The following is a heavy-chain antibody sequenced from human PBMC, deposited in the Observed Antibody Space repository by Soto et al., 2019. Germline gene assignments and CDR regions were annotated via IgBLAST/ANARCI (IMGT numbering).Heavy chain of an antibody. CDR2: INHSGST. J-gene: IGHJ5*02. CDR3: ARAKRGYCSSTSCLGGWFDP. V-gene: IGHV4-34*01. Sequence: QVQLQQWGAGLLKPSETLSLTCAVYGGSFSGYYWSWIRQPPGKGLEWIGEINHSGSTNYNPSLKSRVPISVDTSKNQFSLKLSSVTAADTAVYYCARAKRGYCSSTSCLGGWFDPWGQGTLVTVSS. D-gene: IGHD2-2*01. CDR1: GGSFSGYY.